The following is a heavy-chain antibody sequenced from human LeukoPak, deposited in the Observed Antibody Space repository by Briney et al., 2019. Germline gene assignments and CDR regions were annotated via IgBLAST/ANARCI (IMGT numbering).Heavy chain of an antibody. CDR3: AITPGRYSSSWFDY. D-gene: IGHD6-13*01. V-gene: IGHV3-7*01. Sequence: QPGGSLRLSCAASGFTFSSYGMTWVRQAPGKGLEWVANIKQDGSEKYYVDSVKGRFTISRDNAKNSLYLQMNSLRAEDTAVYYCAITPGRYSSSWFDYWGQGTLVTVSS. CDR2: IKQDGSEK. CDR1: GFTFSSYG. J-gene: IGHJ4*02.